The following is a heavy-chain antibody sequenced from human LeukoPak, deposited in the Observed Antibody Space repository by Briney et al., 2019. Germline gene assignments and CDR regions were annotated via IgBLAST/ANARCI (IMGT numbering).Heavy chain of an antibody. CDR3: ARALPDFESGYYELRFAP. J-gene: IGHJ5*02. V-gene: IGHV1-46*03. CDR1: GYTFTSYY. D-gene: IGHD3-3*01. CDR2: INPSGGST. Sequence: ASVKVSCKASGYTFTSYYMHWVRQATGQGLEWMGIINPSGGSTSYAQKFQGRVTMTRDTSTSTVYMELSSLRSDDTAVYYCARALPDFESGYYELRFAPWGQGTLVTVSS.